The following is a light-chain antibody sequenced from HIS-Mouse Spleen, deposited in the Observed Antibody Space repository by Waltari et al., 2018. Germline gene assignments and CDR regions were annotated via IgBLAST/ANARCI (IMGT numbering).Light chain of an antibody. CDR1: QGISSY. Sequence: AIRMTQSPSSLSASTGDRVTITCRASQGISSYLAWYQQKPGKAPKLLIYAASTLQSGVPSRFSGSGSGTDFTLTISCLQSEDFATYYCQQSYSTLRTFGPGTKVDIK. CDR2: AAS. J-gene: IGKJ3*01. V-gene: IGKV1-8*01. CDR3: QQSYSTLRT.